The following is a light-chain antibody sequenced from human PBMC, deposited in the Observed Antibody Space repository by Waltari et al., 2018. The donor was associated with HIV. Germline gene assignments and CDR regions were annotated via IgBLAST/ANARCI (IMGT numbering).Light chain of an antibody. CDR3: QQCGNSPQDT. CDR2: GAS. Sequence: EVVLTQSPGTLSLSPGERANVSCRASQTVSSKYFAWYQQIPGQAPRLLIYGASSRATGIPDRFSASGSGTDFTLTISRLEPEDFAVYYCQQCGNSPQDTFGQGTRLEI. CDR1: QTVSSKY. V-gene: IGKV3-20*01. J-gene: IGKJ5*01.